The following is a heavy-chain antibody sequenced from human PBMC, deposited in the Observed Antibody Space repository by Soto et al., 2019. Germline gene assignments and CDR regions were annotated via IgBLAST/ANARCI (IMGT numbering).Heavy chain of an antibody. CDR2: TYYKSRWYN. D-gene: IGHD6-25*01. V-gene: IGHV6-1*01. CDR1: GDSVFSNGSA. CDR3: AGGYCRGFDV. J-gene: IGHJ6*02. Sequence: SQTLSLTGDSSGDSVFSNGSAWNWIRQSPSRGLEWLGRTYYKSRWYNDYAVSVKSRLIVNLDTSKNQFSLRLNSVTAEDTAVNYGAGGYCRGFDVWGQGTTVPVSS.